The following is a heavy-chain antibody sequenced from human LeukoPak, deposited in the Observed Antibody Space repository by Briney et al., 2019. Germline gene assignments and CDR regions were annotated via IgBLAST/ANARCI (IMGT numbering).Heavy chain of an antibody. Sequence: SETLSLTCTVSGGSISSSSYYWGWIRQPPGKGLEWIGSIYYSGSTYYNPSLKSRVTISVDTSKNQFSLKLSSVTAADTAVYYCARESPSDTAMPWVYYYYGMDVWGQGTTVTVSS. CDR1: GGSISSSSYY. J-gene: IGHJ6*02. CDR2: IYYSGST. CDR3: ARESPSDTAMPWVYYYYGMDV. V-gene: IGHV4-39*07. D-gene: IGHD5-18*01.